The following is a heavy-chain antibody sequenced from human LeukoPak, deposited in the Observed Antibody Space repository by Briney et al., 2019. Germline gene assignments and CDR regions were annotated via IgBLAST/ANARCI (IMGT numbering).Heavy chain of an antibody. Sequence: PGGSLRLSCAASGFTFSNYWMHWVRQVPGKGLVWVSRINDDGSATFYADSVKGRFTISRDNAKNTLYLQMNSLRAEDTAVYYCAKGPLLWFGEADAFDIWGQGTMVTVSS. CDR1: GFTFSNYW. V-gene: IGHV3-74*01. CDR2: INDDGSAT. J-gene: IGHJ3*02. CDR3: AKGPLLWFGEADAFDI. D-gene: IGHD3-10*01.